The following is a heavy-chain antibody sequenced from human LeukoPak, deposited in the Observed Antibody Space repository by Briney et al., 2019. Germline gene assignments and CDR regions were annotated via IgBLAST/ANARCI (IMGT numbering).Heavy chain of an antibody. CDR3: ARAETAAATWRY. Sequence: GGSLRLSCAASGFTFSSYWMTWVRLAPGKGLEWVANIKQDGSEQYYVDSVKGRLTISRDNAKNSMSLQMNSLGADDTAVYYRARAETAAATWRYWGQGTLVTVSS. CDR2: IKQDGSEQ. J-gene: IGHJ4*02. D-gene: IGHD6-13*01. CDR1: GFTFSSYW. V-gene: IGHV3-7*03.